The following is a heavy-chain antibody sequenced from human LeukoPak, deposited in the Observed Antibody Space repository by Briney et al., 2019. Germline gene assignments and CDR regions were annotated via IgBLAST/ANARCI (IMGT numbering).Heavy chain of an antibody. CDR1: GFTFSGSA. V-gene: IGHV3-73*01. Sequence: GGSLRLSCTASGFTFSGSAIHWVRQASGKGLEWVGRIRSKSNNYATTYGASVKGRFTFSRGDSKNTAYLQMNSLKTEDTAVYYCTRSLYYDSWSGYFGGEDFDYWGQGTLVTVSS. D-gene: IGHD3-3*01. CDR2: IRSKSNNYAT. J-gene: IGHJ4*02. CDR3: TRSLYYDSWSGYFGGEDFDY.